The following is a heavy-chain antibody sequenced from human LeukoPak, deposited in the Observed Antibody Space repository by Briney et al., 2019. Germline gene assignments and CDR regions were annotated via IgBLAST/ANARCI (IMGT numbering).Heavy chain of an antibody. CDR1: GYTLIAYY. Sequence: ASVKVSCETSGYTLIAYYVHWVRQAPGQGLEWMGWINPNTGDTTYAQQFRGRVTMTRDTSLSTVYMELSSLRSDDTAVYYCARVVFDGSISRRFDSWGQGTQVSVFS. CDR3: ARVVFDGSISRRFDS. CDR2: INPNTGDT. D-gene: IGHD3-3*02. V-gene: IGHV1-2*02. J-gene: IGHJ4*02.